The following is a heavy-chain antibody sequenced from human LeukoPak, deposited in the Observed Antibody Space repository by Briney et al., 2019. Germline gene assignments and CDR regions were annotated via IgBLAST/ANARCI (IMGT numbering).Heavy chain of an antibody. D-gene: IGHD3-3*01. CDR1: GYPFTTYG. CDR2: ISGNDGDT. Sequence: GASVKVSSKASGYPFTTYGLRWVRQAPGQGLEWMGQISGNDGDTTYAQKFQGRVTMTTDTGTTTAYMELTSLTSDDTAVYYCARDVPDFWSGFDHWGQGTLVTVSP. CDR3: ARDVPDFWSGFDH. V-gene: IGHV1-18*01. J-gene: IGHJ4*02.